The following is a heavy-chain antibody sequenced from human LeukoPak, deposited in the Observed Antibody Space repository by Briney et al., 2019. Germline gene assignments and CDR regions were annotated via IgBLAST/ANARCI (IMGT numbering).Heavy chain of an antibody. D-gene: IGHD2-2*01. CDR3: ASPVEGDIVVVPAASGAFDI. CDR2: IIPIFGTA. CDR1: GGTFISYA. Sequence: SVKVSCKASGGTFISYAISGVRQAPGQGLEWMGGIIPIFGTANYAQKFQGRVTITADESTSTAYMELSSLRSEEPAVYYCASPVEGDIVVVPAASGAFDIWGQGTMVTVSS. J-gene: IGHJ3*02. V-gene: IGHV1-69*13.